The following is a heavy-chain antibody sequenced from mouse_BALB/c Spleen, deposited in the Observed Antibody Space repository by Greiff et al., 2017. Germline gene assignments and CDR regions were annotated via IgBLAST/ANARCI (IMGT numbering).Heavy chain of an antibody. CDR3: ARQSRLGREGIPFFDY. J-gene: IGHJ2*01. CDR1: GFTFSSYA. Sequence: DVQLVESGGGLVKPGGSLKLSCAASGFTFSSYAMSWVRQTPEKRLEWVATISSGGSYTYYPDSVKGRFTISRDNAKNTLYLQMSSLRSEDTAMYYCARQSRLGREGIPFFDYWGQGTTLTVSS. V-gene: IGHV5-9-3*01. CDR2: ISSGGSYT. D-gene: IGHD4-1*01.